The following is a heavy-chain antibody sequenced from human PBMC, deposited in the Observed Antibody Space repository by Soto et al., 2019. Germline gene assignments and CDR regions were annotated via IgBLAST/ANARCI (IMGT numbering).Heavy chain of an antibody. V-gene: IGHV4-31*03. CDR1: GGSISSGGYY. CDR2: IYYSGST. D-gene: IGHD3-22*01. J-gene: IGHJ2*01. CDR3: ARVAYDSSGYYSSWYFDL. Sequence: QVQLQESGPGLVKPSQTLSLTCTVSGGSISSGGYYWSWIRQHPGKGLEWIGYIYYSGSTYYNPSLKSRVTISVDTAKNQFSLKLSSVTAADTAVYYCARVAYDSSGYYSSWYFDLWGRGTLVTVSS.